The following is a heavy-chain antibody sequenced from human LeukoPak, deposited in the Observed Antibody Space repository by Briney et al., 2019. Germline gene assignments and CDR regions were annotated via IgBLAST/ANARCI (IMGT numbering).Heavy chain of an antibody. Sequence: SETLSLTCTVSGGSISSYYWSWIRQPPGTGLEWIGYIYYSGSTNYNPSLKSRVTISVDTSKNQFSLKLSSVTAADTAVYYCAREVGYEGSGSYFDAFDIWGQGTMVTVSS. CDR2: IYYSGST. V-gene: IGHV4-59*01. CDR3: AREVGYEGSGSYFDAFDI. D-gene: IGHD3-10*01. CDR1: GGSISSYY. J-gene: IGHJ3*02.